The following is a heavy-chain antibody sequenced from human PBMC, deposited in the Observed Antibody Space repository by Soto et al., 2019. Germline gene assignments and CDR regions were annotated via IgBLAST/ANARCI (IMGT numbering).Heavy chain of an antibody. CDR3: AKGGSSWYESYYGMDV. CDR2: ISGSGGST. CDR1: GFTFSSYA. J-gene: IGHJ6*02. Sequence: EMQLLESGGGLVQPGGSLRLSCAASGFTFSSYAMSWVRQAPGKGLEWVSAISGSGGSTYYADSVKGRFTISRDNSKNTLYLQMNSLRAEDTAVYYCAKGGSSWYESYYGMDVWGQGTTVTVSS. D-gene: IGHD6-13*01. V-gene: IGHV3-23*01.